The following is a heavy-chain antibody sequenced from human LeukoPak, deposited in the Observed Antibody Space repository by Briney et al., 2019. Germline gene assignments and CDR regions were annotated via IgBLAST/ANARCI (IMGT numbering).Heavy chain of an antibody. D-gene: IGHD4/OR15-4a*01. CDR3: ASGDYGDPPLNY. CDR1: GYTFTSYY. J-gene: IGHJ4*02. Sequence: ASVKVSCKASGYTFTSYYMHWVRQAPGQGLEWMGIINPSGGSTTYAQKFQGRVTMTRDMSTSTVYMDLSSLRSDDTAVYYCASGDYGDPPLNYWGQGTLVTVSS. CDR2: INPSGGST. V-gene: IGHV1-46*01.